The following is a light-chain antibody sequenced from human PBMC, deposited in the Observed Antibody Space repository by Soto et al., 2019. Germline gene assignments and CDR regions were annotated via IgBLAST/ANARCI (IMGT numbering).Light chain of an antibody. CDR3: QQANSFPYT. J-gene: IGKJ2*01. V-gene: IGKV1-12*01. CDR1: QDISTW. Sequence: DIQMTQSPSFVSASVGDRVTITCRASQDISTWLAWYQQKPGRAPNLLIYSASSLQSEVPSRFSGSGSGTDFTLIISSLQPEDCVTYYCQQANSFPYTFGQGTKLEIK. CDR2: SAS.